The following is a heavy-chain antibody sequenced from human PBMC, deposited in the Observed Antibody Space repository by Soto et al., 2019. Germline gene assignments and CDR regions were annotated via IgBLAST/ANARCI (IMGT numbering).Heavy chain of an antibody. CDR3: ARANTAMAPHY. CDR1: GGSISSYY. J-gene: IGHJ4*02. D-gene: IGHD5-18*01. V-gene: IGHV4-59*01. CDR2: IYYSGST. Sequence: SETLSLTCTVSGGSISSYYWSWIRQPPGKGLEWIGYIYYSGSTNYNPSLKSRVTISVDTSKNQFSLKLSSVTAADTAVYYCARANTAMAPHYWGQGTLVTVSS.